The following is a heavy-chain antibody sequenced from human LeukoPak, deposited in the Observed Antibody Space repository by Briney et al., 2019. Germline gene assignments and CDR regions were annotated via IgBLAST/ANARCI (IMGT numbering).Heavy chain of an antibody. CDR2: IKGDGSEE. CDR1: KLTFSSYW. J-gene: IGHJ3*02. CDR3: ARDPYTSFFGAFDI. V-gene: IGHV3-7*04. Sequence: GGSLRLSCVASKLTFSSYWMTWVRQAPGKGLEWVAKIKGDGSEEYYVDSVKGRFTISRDNAKNSLYLQMDSLRAEDTAVYYCARDPYTSFFGAFDIWGQGTMVTVSS. D-gene: IGHD2-2*01.